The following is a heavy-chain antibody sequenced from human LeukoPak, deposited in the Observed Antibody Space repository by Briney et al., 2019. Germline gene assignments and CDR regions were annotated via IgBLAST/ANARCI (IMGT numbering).Heavy chain of an antibody. D-gene: IGHD6-19*01. CDR2: IIPIFGTA. V-gene: IGHV1-69*13. Sequence: SVKVSCKASGGTFSSYAISWVRQAPGQALEWMGGIIPIFGTANYAQKFQGRVTITADESTSTAYMELSSLRSEDTAVYYCARDEARRIAVAVAAFDIWGQGTMVTVSS. J-gene: IGHJ3*02. CDR1: GGTFSSYA. CDR3: ARDEARRIAVAVAAFDI.